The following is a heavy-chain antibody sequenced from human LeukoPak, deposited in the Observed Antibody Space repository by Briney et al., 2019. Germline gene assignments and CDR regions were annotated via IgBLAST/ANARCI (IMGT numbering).Heavy chain of an antibody. D-gene: IGHD3-22*01. V-gene: IGHV1-69*05. Sequence: SVKVSCKASGDTFSTYAISWVRQAPGQGLEWMGGSIPIFGTAKYAQKFQGRVTIITDESTSTAYMELSSLRSEDTAVYYCAVTYYYDSSPTWWGQGTMVTVSS. CDR1: GDTFSTYA. CDR3: AVTYYYDSSPTW. CDR2: SIPIFGTA. J-gene: IGHJ4*02.